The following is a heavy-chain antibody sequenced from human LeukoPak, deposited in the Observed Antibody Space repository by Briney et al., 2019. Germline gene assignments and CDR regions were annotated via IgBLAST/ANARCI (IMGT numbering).Heavy chain of an antibody. D-gene: IGHD1-14*01. J-gene: IGHJ4*02. CDR3: ARAPPLYNRSGAAKH. CDR1: GYSFTSYG. V-gene: IGHV1-18*01. Sequence: GASVKVSCKASGYSFTSYGISWVRQAPGQGLEWMGWITAYNGNTHFAQKLQGRVTMTTDTSTSTAYMELRSLRSDDTAVYYCARAPPLYNRSGAAKHWGQGPPVPV. CDR2: ITAYNGNT.